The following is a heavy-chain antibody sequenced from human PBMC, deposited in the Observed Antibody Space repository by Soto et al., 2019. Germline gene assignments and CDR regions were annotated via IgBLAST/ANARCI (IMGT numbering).Heavy chain of an antibody. J-gene: IGHJ6*01. D-gene: IGHD6-19*01. Sequence: PGESLKISCAGSGFTFRNVGIHWVRQAPGKGLEWVAYISYHGGIKYYADSVKGPFTISRDTSQNTVYPQMHSLRPEDSAVYYCANNLTSDLSSSFLCLEVWGEGSTVPVSS. CDR3: ANNLTSDLSSSFLCLEV. V-gene: IGHV3-30*18. CDR1: GFTFRNVG. CDR2: ISYHGGIK.